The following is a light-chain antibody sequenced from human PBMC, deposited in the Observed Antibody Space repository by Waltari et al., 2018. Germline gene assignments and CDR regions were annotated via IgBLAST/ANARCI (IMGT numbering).Light chain of an antibody. Sequence: DIQMTQSPSTLSASVGDRVTITCRASQSISSWLAWYQQRPGKAPKLVIYDASSLEGGVPSRVSGSGSGTEFTLTISSLQPDDFATYYCQQYNSYPWTFGQGTKVEIK. V-gene: IGKV1-5*01. J-gene: IGKJ1*01. CDR1: QSISSW. CDR2: DAS. CDR3: QQYNSYPWT.